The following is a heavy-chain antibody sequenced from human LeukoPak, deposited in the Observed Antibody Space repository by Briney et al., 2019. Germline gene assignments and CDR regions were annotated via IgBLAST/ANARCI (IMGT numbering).Heavy chain of an antibody. J-gene: IGHJ4*02. Sequence: SETLSLPCTVSGGSISSYNWSWIRQPAGKGLEWIGRLYSSGSTNYSPSLKSRITMSADTSKNQFSLKLNSVTAADTAVYYCARHSSGWSFDSWGQGTLVTVSS. D-gene: IGHD6-19*01. CDR2: LYSSGST. V-gene: IGHV4-4*07. CDR3: ARHSSGWSFDS. CDR1: GGSISSYN.